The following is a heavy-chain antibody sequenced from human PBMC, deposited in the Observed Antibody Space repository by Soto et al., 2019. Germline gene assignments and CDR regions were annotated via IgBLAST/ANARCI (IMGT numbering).Heavy chain of an antibody. CDR3: ARDYMLRGRDSNWFDP. Sequence: VGSLRLSCAASGFIFSSYWMHWVRQAPGKGLVWASRINGDGRSTTYADSVKGRFAISRDNAKNTLYLQINSLRAEDTAVYYCARDYMLRGRDSNWFDPWGQGTLVTVSS. D-gene: IGHD3-10*01. J-gene: IGHJ5*02. CDR2: INGDGRST. CDR1: GFIFSSYW. V-gene: IGHV3-74*03.